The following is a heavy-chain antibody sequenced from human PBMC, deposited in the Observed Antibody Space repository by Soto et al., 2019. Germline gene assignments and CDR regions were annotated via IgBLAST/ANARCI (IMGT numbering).Heavy chain of an antibody. CDR1: GYSFTSYW. J-gene: IGHJ6*02. D-gene: IGHD1-26*01. V-gene: IGHV5-10-1*01. CDR3: ARQVGTGASVYYYYGMDV. CDR2: IDPSDSYT. Sequence: GESLKISCKGSGYSFTSYWISWVRQMPGKGLEWMGRIDPSDSYTNYSPSFQGHVTISADKSISTAYLQWSSLKASDTAMYYCARQVGTGASVYYYYGMDVWGQGTTVTVSS.